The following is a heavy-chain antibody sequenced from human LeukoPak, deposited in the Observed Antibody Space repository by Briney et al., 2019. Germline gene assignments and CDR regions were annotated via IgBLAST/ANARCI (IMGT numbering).Heavy chain of an antibody. CDR3: AKAESLVYYYYMDV. CDR1: GFTFSNYA. D-gene: IGHD3-10*01. J-gene: IGHJ6*03. V-gene: IGHV3-23*01. Sequence: GGSLRLSCAASGFTFSNYAMSWVRQAPGKGLEWVSAISGSGGSTYYADSVKGRFTISRDNSKNTLYLQMNSLRAEDTAVYYCAKAESLVYYYYMDVWGKGTTVTVSS. CDR2: ISGSGGST.